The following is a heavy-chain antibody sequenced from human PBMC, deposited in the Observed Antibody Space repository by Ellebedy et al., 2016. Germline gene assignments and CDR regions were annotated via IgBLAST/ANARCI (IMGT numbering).Heavy chain of an antibody. V-gene: IGHV3-15*01. J-gene: IGHJ1*01. D-gene: IGHD3-16*01. CDR3: TTDLAHPSVLAEYFHH. CDR1: GLTFSNAW. CDR2: IKSKSDGGTT. Sequence: GESLKISXAASGLTFSNAWMSWVRQAPGKGLEWVGRIKSKSDGGTTDSAAPVKGRFSISRDDSRNTVYLQMNSLKSEDTAVYYCTTDLAHPSVLAEYFHHWGQGTLVTVSS.